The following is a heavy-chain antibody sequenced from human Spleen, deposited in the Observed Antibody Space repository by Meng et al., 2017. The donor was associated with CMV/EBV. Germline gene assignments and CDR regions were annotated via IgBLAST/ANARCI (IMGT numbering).Heavy chain of an antibody. CDR2: IGSSSDVI. Sequence: GGSLRLSCAASGFTFSSYSLNWLRQAPGKGLEWLSYIGSSSDVIYYADSVKGRFTISRDNAKNSLYLQMNSLRAEDTAVYYCAGGILRGREVDYWGQGTLVTVSS. CDR3: AGGILRGREVDY. CDR1: GFTFSSYS. J-gene: IGHJ4*02. V-gene: IGHV3-48*04. D-gene: IGHD3-16*01.